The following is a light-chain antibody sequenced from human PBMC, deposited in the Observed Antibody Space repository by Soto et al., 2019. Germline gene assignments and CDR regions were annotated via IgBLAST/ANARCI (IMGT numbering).Light chain of an antibody. Sequence: QSALTQPASVSGSPGQSITISCTGTSSDVGGYDYVSWYQQHPGKAPKVIIYDVNNRPSGVSSRFSGSKSGTTASLTISALQADDEADYYCSSYISGSPWGFGGGTKLTVL. J-gene: IGLJ3*02. CDR1: SSDVGGYDY. CDR3: SSYISGSPWG. CDR2: DVN. V-gene: IGLV2-14*03.